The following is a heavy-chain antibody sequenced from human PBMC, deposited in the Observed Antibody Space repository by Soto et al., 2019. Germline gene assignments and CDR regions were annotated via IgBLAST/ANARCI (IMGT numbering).Heavy chain of an antibody. CDR2: LDAEDGET. Sequence: ASVKVSCKVSGYSLSDLSIHWVRQAPGKGLEWMGGLDAEDGETIYAQKLQRRGTMTEDTSTHTAYMELSSLTSEDTAMYYCATLPRTIERTPAAIWSFDSWGQGTLVTVSS. V-gene: IGHV1-24*01. D-gene: IGHD2-2*01. J-gene: IGHJ4*02. CDR1: GYSLSDLS. CDR3: ATLPRTIERTPAAIWSFDS.